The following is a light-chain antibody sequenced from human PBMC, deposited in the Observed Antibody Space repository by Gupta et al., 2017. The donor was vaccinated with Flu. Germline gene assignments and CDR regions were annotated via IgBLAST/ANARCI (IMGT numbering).Light chain of an antibody. Sequence: VTISCSGSSTNVGNNWVSWYQQVPGTAPKLLIYAVNRRPSEIPDRFSGSKSGTSATLAIAGLQTGDEADYYCGTWDSSLDSEVFGTGTRVTVL. CDR2: AVN. V-gene: IGLV1-51*01. J-gene: IGLJ1*01. CDR1: STNVGNNW. CDR3: GTWDSSLDSEV.